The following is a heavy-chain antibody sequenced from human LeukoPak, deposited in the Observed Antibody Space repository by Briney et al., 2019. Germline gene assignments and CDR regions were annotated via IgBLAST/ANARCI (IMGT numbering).Heavy chain of an antibody. CDR3: TTLGYHLDS. D-gene: IGHD3-22*01. CDR2: ISSSSVTI. V-gene: IGHV3-48*01. CDR1: GFIFTSYD. Sequence: GGSLRLSCAASGFIFTSYDMNWVRQAPGKGLEWVSYISSSSVTIYYADSVKGRFTVSRDNAKNSLYLQMNSLRAEDTALYYCTTLGYHLDSWGQGTLVTVSS. J-gene: IGHJ4*02.